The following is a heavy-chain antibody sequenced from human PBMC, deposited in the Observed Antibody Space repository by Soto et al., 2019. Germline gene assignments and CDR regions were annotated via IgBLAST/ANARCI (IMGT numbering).Heavy chain of an antibody. CDR3: ATHWDGMDV. Sequence: PVESLRSFRKDSGDSFTRYWISWVRQMPGKGLEWMGRIDPSDSYTNYSPSFQGHVTISADKSISTAYLQWSSLKASDPAMYYCATHWDGMDVWGQGTPVTGSS. CDR2: IDPSDSYT. J-gene: IGHJ6*01. D-gene: IGHD3-16*01. CDR1: GDSFTRYW. V-gene: IGHV5-10-1*01.